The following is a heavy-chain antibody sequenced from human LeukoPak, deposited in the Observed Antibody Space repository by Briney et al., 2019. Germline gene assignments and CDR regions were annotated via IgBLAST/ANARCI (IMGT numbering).Heavy chain of an antibody. CDR1: GFTFSNYA. V-gene: IGHV3-23*01. D-gene: IGHD3-10*01. CDR3: APRSGSYESPAGY. J-gene: IGHJ4*02. CDR2: ISGSDYA. Sequence: GGSLRLPCAASGFTFSNYAMGWVRQAPGKGLEWVSGISGSDYAYYTDSVKGRFTISRDNSKNTLYLQMNSLRAEDTAVYYCAPRSGSYESPAGYWGQGTLVTVSS.